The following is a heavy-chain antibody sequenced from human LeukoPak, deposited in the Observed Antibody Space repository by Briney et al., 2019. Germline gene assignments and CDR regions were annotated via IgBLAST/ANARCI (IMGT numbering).Heavy chain of an antibody. CDR1: GFTFSSYT. J-gene: IGHJ3*02. V-gene: IGHV3-21*06. Sequence: GGSLRLSCAASGFTFSSYTMNWVRQARGKGLEWVSSLSGTGRYIYYADLMKGRFTISRDNAKNSLYLQMNSLRAEDTAVYYCARSLRDAFDIWGQGTMVTVSS. CDR2: LSGTGRYI. CDR3: ARSLRDAFDI.